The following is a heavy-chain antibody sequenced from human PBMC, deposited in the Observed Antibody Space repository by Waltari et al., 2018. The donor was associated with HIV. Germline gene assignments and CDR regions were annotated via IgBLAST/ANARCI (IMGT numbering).Heavy chain of an antibody. CDR2: IYYSGST. V-gene: IGHV4-39*01. CDR3: ARHSLTYYYDSSGYSVAFDY. J-gene: IGHJ4*02. D-gene: IGHD3-22*01. Sequence: QLQLQESGPGLVKPSETLSLPCPVSGGSISSSSYYWGWLRSPPGKGLEWIGSIYYSGSTYYNPSLKSRVTISVDTSKNQFSLKLSSVTAADTAVYYCARHSLTYYYDSSGYSVAFDYWGQGTLVTVSS. CDR1: GGSISSSSYY.